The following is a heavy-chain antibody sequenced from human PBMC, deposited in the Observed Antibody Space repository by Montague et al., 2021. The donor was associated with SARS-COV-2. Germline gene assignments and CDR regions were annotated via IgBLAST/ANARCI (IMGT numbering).Heavy chain of an antibody. CDR1: GGSISTYY. Sequence: SETLSLTCIVSGGSISTYYWRCILQLPPKELQWIADIHYHTRTNFNPSLMNRVTIFVVTSTSQFPLQLSSLTTADTSVYYCARVVYCSSSRCYSPYDMDDWGKGTTVAVSS. V-gene: IGHV4-59*01. D-gene: IGHD2-2*01. J-gene: IGHJ6*03. CDR3: ARVVYCSSSRCYSPYDMDD. CDR2: IHYHTRT.